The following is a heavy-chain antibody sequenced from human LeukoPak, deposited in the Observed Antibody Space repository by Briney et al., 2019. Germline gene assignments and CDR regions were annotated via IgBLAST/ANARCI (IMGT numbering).Heavy chain of an antibody. CDR3: ARTCALSGGSCYSVYYYYGRDV. J-gene: IGHJ6*04. CDR1: GGTFSSYA. Sequence: SVKVSCKASGGTFSSYAISWVRQAPGQGLEWMGGIIPIFGTANYAQKFQGRVTITADKPTSTAYMELSSLRSEDTAVYYCARTCALSGGSCYSVYYYYGRDVWGKGTTVTVSS. CDR2: IIPIFGTA. D-gene: IGHD2-15*01. V-gene: IGHV1-69*06.